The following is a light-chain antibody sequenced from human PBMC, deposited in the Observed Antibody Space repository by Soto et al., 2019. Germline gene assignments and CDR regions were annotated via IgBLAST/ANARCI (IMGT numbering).Light chain of an antibody. J-gene: IGLJ1*01. CDR2: EVN. V-gene: IGLV2-18*02. Sequence: QSALTQPPSVSGSPGQSVTISCSGSSSDVGSRKSVSWYKQAPGSSPKLIIFEVNTRPSGVPDRFSESKSGNTASLTISGLQPEDEADYYCSSYISSITSPVFGSGTKLTVL. CDR3: SSYISSITSPV. CDR1: SSDVGSRKS.